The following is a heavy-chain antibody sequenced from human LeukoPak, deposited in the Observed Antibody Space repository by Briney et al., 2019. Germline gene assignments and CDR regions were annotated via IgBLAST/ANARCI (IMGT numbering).Heavy chain of an antibody. D-gene: IGHD2-2*01. CDR3: ATSPPIVVVPAAIPILGH. CDR2: ISAYNGNT. CDR1: GYTFTGYY. Sequence: ASVKVSCKASGYTFTGYYIHWVRQAPGQGLEWMGWISAYNGNTNYAQKLHGRVTMTTDTSTNTAYMELRSLRSEDTAVYYCATSPPIVVVPAAIPILGHWGQGTLVTVSS. J-gene: IGHJ1*01. V-gene: IGHV1-18*04.